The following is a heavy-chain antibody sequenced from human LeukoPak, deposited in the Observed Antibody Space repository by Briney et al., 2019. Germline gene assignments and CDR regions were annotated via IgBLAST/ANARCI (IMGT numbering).Heavy chain of an antibody. Sequence: SETLSLTCTVSGGPISSYYWSWIRQPPGKGLEWIGYIYYSGSTNYNPSLKSRVTISVDTSKNQFSLKLSSVTAADTAVYYCARDHPPGYCSSTSCYTGAFDIWGQGTMVTVSS. CDR2: IYYSGST. J-gene: IGHJ3*02. CDR1: GGPISSYY. CDR3: ARDHPPGYCSSTSCYTGAFDI. V-gene: IGHV4-59*01. D-gene: IGHD2-2*02.